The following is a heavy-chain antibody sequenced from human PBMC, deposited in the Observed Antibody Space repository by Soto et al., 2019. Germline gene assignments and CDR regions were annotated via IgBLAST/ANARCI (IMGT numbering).Heavy chain of an antibody. Sequence: EVQLLESGGGLVQPGGSLRLSCAASGFTFSSYAMSWVRQAPGKGLEWVSAISGSGGSTYYADSVKGRFTISRDNSKNMLYLQMKSLRAEDTAVYYCAEDASSASIVVVPAAISYMDVWGKGTTVTVSS. J-gene: IGHJ6*03. CDR2: ISGSGGST. V-gene: IGHV3-23*01. D-gene: IGHD2-2*01. CDR3: AEDASSASIVVVPAAISYMDV. CDR1: GFTFSSYA.